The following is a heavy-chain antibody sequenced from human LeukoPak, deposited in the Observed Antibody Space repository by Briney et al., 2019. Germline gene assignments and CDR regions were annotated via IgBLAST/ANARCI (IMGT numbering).Heavy chain of an antibody. D-gene: IGHD3-10*01. Sequence: SVKVSCKASGGTFSSYAISWVRQAPGQGLEWMGGIIPIFGTANYAQKFQGRVTITADGSTSTAYMELSSLRSEDTAVYYCARDLINYYYGSGSYGDNWFDPWGQRTLVTVSS. CDR2: IIPIFGTA. CDR3: ARDLINYYYGSGSYGDNWFDP. V-gene: IGHV1-69*13. CDR1: GGTFSSYA. J-gene: IGHJ5*02.